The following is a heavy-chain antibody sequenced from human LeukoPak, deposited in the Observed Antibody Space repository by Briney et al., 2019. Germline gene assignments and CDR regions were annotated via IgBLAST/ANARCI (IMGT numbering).Heavy chain of an antibody. CDR1: GFTFSSYW. Sequence: GGSLRLSCAASGFTFSSYWMSWVRQAPGKGLEWVANIKQDGREKYYVDSVKGRFTISRDNAKNSLYLQMNSLRTEDTAVYYCARERTYYDILTGYYNAFDIWGQGTMVTVSS. V-gene: IGHV3-7*03. D-gene: IGHD3-9*01. J-gene: IGHJ3*02. CDR2: IKQDGREK. CDR3: ARERTYYDILTGYYNAFDI.